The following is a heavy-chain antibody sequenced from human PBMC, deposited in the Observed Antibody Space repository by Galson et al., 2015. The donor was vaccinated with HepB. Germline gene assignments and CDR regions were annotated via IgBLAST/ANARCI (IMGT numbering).Heavy chain of an antibody. CDR3: AKGGLRFLEWFRY. CDR2: ISGSGGST. V-gene: IGHV3-23*01. Sequence: SLRLSCAASGFTFSSYAMSWVRQAPGKGLEWVSAISGSGGSTYYADSVKGRFTISRDNSKNTLYLQMNSLRAEDTAVYYCAKGGLRFLEWFRYWGQGTLVTVSS. CDR1: GFTFSSYA. D-gene: IGHD3-3*01. J-gene: IGHJ4*02.